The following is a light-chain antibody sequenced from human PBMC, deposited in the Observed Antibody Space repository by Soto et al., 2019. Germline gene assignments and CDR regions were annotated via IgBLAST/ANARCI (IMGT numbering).Light chain of an antibody. Sequence: QPVLTQSPSASASLGASVKLTCTLSSGHSSYAIAWHQQQPEKGPRYLMKLNSDGSHSKGDGIPDRFSGSSSGAERYLTISILQSEDEADYYCQTWGTGIHWVFGGGTKVTVL. CDR2: LNSDGSH. CDR1: SGHSSYA. J-gene: IGLJ3*02. V-gene: IGLV4-69*01. CDR3: QTWGTGIHWV.